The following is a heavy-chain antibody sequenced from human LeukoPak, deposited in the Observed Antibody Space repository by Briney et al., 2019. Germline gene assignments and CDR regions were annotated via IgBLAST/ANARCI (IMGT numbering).Heavy chain of an antibody. CDR2: IYYSGST. Sequence: SETLSLTCTVSIGSISTYYWSWIRQPPGKGLEWIGYIYYSGSTNYNPSLKSRVTISVDTSKNQFSLKLSSVTAADTAVYYCARSSTTDANHYYYYMDVWGRGTTVTVSS. CDR3: ARSSTTDANHYYYYMDV. CDR1: IGSISTYY. V-gene: IGHV4-59*08. J-gene: IGHJ6*03. D-gene: IGHD2-2*01.